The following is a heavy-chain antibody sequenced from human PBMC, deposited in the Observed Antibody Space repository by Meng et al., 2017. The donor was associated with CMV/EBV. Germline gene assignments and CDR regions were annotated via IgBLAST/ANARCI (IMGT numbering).Heavy chain of an antibody. CDR2: IYSGGST. D-gene: IGHD6-6*01. CDR3: AGSSSSYYYYGMDV. Sequence: GESLKISCAASGFTVSSNYMSWVRQAPGKGLEWVSVIYSGGSTYYADSVKGRFTISRDNSKNTLYLQMNSLRAEDTAVYYCAGSSSSYYYYGMDVWGQGTTGTVSS. J-gene: IGHJ6*02. V-gene: IGHV3-53*01. CDR1: GFTVSSNY.